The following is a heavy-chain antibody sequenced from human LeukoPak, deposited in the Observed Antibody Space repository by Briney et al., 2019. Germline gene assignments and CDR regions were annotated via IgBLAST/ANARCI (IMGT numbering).Heavy chain of an antibody. CDR3: ARDLGMTDGDYDSYFDY. CDR1: RFTFSRYE. Sequence: GGSLRLSCAASRFTFSRYELNWVRQAPGKGLEWVSYISGSGSVICYEYSVKGRFTISRDNAKNSLYLQMNSLRAEDTALYYCARDLGMTDGDYDSYFDYWGQGTLVTVSS. J-gene: IGHJ4*02. V-gene: IGHV3-48*03. D-gene: IGHD4-17*01. CDR2: ISGSGSVI.